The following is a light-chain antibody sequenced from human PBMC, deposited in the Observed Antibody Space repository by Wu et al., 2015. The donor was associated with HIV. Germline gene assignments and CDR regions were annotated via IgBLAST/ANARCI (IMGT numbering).Light chain of an antibody. Sequence: EIVLTQSPGTLSLSPGERATLSCRASQSVSSSYLAWYQQKPGQAPRLLIYGASSRATGIPDRFRGSGSGTDFTLTISRLEPEDFAVYYCQQYGSSSWTFGQGTKVE. CDR1: QSVSSSY. V-gene: IGKV3-20*01. J-gene: IGKJ1*01. CDR3: QQYGSSSWT. CDR2: GAS.